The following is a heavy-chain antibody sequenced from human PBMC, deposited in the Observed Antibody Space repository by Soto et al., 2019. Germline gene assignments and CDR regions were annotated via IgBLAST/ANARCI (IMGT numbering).Heavy chain of an antibody. CDR3: ARTRSAWSDFHYYSLDV. CDR1: GFTFNSYG. J-gene: IGHJ6*02. CDR2: ISYDSTKT. D-gene: IGHD1-26*01. Sequence: GWSLRLSCAASGFTFNSYGMHWVRQGPGNGLEWVAFISYDSTKTYYADSVKGRFTISRDNSNSALYVQMNSLTGEDTAVYYCARTRSAWSDFHYYSLDVWGQGTKVTVSS. V-gene: IGHV3-30*03.